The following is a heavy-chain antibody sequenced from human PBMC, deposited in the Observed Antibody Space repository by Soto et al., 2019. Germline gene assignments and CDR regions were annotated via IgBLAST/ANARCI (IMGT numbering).Heavy chain of an antibody. CDR1: GGSISSYY. CDR3: ARRWGDAFDI. CDR2: IYYSGST. Sequence: QVQLQESGPGLVKPSETLSLTCTVSGGSISSYYWSWIRQPPGKGLEWIGYIYYSGSTNYNPSLQSRVTTSVDTSKNRFSLKLSSVTAADTAVYYCARRWGDAFDIWGQGTMVTVSS. V-gene: IGHV4-59*01. D-gene: IGHD1-26*01. J-gene: IGHJ3*02.